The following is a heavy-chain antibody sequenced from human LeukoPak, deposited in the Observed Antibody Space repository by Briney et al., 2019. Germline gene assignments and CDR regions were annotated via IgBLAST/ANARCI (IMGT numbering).Heavy chain of an antibody. CDR2: ISVSGNT. CDR3: AKAPVTTCSGAYCYPFDY. J-gene: IGHJ4*02. Sequence: GGSLRLSCAASGFTLSSYAMSWVRQGPGRGLEWVSAISVSGNTYHADSVKGRFTISRDSSKNTLYLQMNSLRAEDAAVYYCAKAPVTTCSGAYCYPFDYWGQGTLVTVSS. V-gene: IGHV3-23*01. CDR1: GFTLSSYA. D-gene: IGHD2-15*01.